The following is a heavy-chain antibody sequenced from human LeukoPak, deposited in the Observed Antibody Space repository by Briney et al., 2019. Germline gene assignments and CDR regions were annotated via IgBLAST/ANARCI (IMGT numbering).Heavy chain of an antibody. Sequence: ASVKVSCKASGGTFSSYAISWVRQAPGQGLEWMGGIIPIFGTANYAQKFQGRVTITADESTSTAYMELSSLRSEDTAVYYCARVHPSGSYDITPYFDYWGQGTLVTVSS. CDR1: GGTFSSYA. D-gene: IGHD1-26*01. V-gene: IGHV1-69*13. CDR3: ARVHPSGSYDITPYFDY. J-gene: IGHJ4*02. CDR2: IIPIFGTA.